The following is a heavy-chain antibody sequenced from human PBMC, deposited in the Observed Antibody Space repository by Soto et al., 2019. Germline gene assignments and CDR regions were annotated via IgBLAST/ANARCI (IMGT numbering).Heavy chain of an antibody. J-gene: IGHJ3*02. V-gene: IGHV4-39*07. CDR3: ARFNSGNYYEAFDI. D-gene: IGHD1-26*01. CDR2: IYYSGST. CDR1: GGSISSSSYY. Sequence: SETLSLTCTVSGGSISSSSYYWGWIRQPPGKGLEWIGSIYYSGSTYYNPSLKSRVTISVDTSKNQFSLKLSSVTAADTAVYYCARFNSGNYYEAFDIWGQGTMVTVSS.